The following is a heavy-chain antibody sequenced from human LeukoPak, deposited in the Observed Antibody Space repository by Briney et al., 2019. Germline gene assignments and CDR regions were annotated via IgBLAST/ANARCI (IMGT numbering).Heavy chain of an antibody. V-gene: IGHV3-30*18. CDR3: AEAHVPYYYDSSGFDY. CDR1: GFTFSSYG. CDR2: ISYDGSNK. J-gene: IGHJ4*02. D-gene: IGHD3-22*01. Sequence: GGSLRLSCAASGFTFSSYGMHWVRQAPGKGLEWVAVISYDGSNKYYADSVKGRFTISRDNSKNTLYLQMNSLRAEDTAVYYCAEAHVPYYYDSSGFDYWGQGTLVTVSS.